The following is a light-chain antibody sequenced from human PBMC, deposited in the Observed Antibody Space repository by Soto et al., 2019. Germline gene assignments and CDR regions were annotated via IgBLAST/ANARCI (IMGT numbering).Light chain of an antibody. CDR1: QSVSSRY. V-gene: IGKV3-20*01. CDR3: QQYGSSHTIT. CDR2: GAS. Sequence: EIVLTQSPCTLSLSPGGRSSLSCRAGQSVSSRYLAWYQQKPGQAPRLLIYGASSRATGIPDRFSGSGSGTDFTLTISRLETEDFAVYYCQQYGSSHTITFGHGTRLEIK. J-gene: IGKJ5*01.